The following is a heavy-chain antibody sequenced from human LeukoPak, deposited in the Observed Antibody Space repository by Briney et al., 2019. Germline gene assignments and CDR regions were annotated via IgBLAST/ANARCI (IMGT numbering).Heavy chain of an antibody. CDR1: GYSISSGYY. CDR3: ARGTGGRIADFERGFDY. V-gene: IGHV4-61*01. Sequence: SETLSLTCAVSGYSISSGYYWGWIRQPPGKGLEWIGYIYYGGSTNYNPSLKSRVTISVDTSKNQFSLKLSSVTAADTAVYYCARGTGGRIADFERGFDYWGQGTLVTVSS. D-gene: IGHD6-13*01. CDR2: IYYGGST. J-gene: IGHJ4*02.